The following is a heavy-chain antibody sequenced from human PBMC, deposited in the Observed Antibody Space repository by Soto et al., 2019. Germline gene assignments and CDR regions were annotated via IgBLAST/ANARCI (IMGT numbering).Heavy chain of an antibody. D-gene: IGHD2-2*01. CDR3: GRGGRSTTPLGVFDT. CDR1: GNSIATGAYY. J-gene: IGHJ3*02. Sequence: QVQLQESGPGLVKPSQTLSLTCTVSGNSIATGAYYWSWIRQHPGKGLEWIGYISYSGSAYYNPSLKSRFTISVNMSKTHSPLLLPAVTPADTAVYYCGRGGRSTTPLGVFDTGAPGTMVTVSP. CDR2: ISYSGSA. V-gene: IGHV4-31*03.